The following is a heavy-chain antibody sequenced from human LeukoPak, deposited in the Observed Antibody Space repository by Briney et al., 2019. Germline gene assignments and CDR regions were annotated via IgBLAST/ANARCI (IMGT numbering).Heavy chain of an antibody. Sequence: ASVKVSCKASGYTFTGYYMRWVRQAPGQGLEWMGWINPNSGGTNYAQKFQGRVTMTRDTSISTAYMELSRLRSDDTAVYYCARGGSLYSSGWTSYYYYYMDVWGKGTTVTVSS. D-gene: IGHD6-19*01. CDR2: INPNSGGT. J-gene: IGHJ6*03. CDR3: ARGGSLYSSGWTSYYYYYMDV. CDR1: GYTFTGYY. V-gene: IGHV1-2*02.